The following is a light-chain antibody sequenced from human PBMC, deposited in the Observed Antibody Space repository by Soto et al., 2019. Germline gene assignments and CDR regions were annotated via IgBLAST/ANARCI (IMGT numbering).Light chain of an antibody. CDR2: DAS. CDR3: QQYGSSPWT. J-gene: IGKJ1*01. V-gene: IGKV3-11*01. CDR1: QSVSSY. Sequence: IVLTQAPATLSLSPGERATLYCRASQSVSSYLAWYQQKPGQAPRLLIYDASNRATGIPARFSGSGSGTDFTLTISSLEPEDFAVYYCQQYGSSPWTFGLGTKVDIK.